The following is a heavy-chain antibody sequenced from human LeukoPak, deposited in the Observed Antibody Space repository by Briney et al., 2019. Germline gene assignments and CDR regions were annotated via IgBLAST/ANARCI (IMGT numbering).Heavy chain of an antibody. CDR3: ARHKSPPDIVATMFDP. Sequence: GASVKVSCKASGYTFTSYAMHWVRQAPGQRLEWMGWINTGNGNTKYSQEFQGRVTITRDTSANTAYMELSSLRSEDMAVYYCARHKSPPDIVATMFDPWGQGTLVTVSS. CDR2: INTGNGNT. CDR1: GYTFTSYA. V-gene: IGHV1-3*03. D-gene: IGHD5-12*01. J-gene: IGHJ5*02.